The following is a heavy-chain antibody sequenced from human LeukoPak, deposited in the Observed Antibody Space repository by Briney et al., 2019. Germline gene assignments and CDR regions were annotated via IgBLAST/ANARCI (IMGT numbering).Heavy chain of an antibody. V-gene: IGHV1-69*04. CDR1: GGTFSSYA. CDR3: ARGGIVGAANWFDP. D-gene: IGHD1-26*01. J-gene: IGHJ5*02. Sequence: ASVKVSCKASGGTFSSYAISWVRQAPGQGLEWMGRIIPILGIANYAQKFQGRVTITADKSTSTAYMELSSLRSEDTAVYYCARGGIVGAANWFDPRGQGTLVTVSS. CDR2: IIPILGIA.